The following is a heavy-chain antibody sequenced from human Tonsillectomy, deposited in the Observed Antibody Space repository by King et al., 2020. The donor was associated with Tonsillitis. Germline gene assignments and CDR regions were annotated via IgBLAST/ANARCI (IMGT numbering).Heavy chain of an antibody. CDR3: ARGSTIAAAGTGYYFDY. Sequence: HVQLQESGPGLVKPSETLSLTCTVSGGSISSYYWSWIRQPPGKGLEWIGYIYDSGSTNYNPSLKSRGTISVDTSKNQLSLKLSSVTAADTAVYYCARGSTIAAAGTGYYFDYWGQGTLVTVSS. J-gene: IGHJ4*02. CDR2: IYDSGST. V-gene: IGHV4-59*01. CDR1: GGSISSYY. D-gene: IGHD6-13*01.